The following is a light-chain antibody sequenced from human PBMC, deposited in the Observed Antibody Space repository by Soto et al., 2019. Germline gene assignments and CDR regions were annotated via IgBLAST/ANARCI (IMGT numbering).Light chain of an antibody. J-gene: IGKJ1*01. CDR2: GAS. CDR1: QTVTNDY. CDR3: QQYGSSPKA. V-gene: IGKV3-20*01. Sequence: EIVLTQSPGTLSLSPGERATLSCRASQTVTNDYLAWFQKRPGQAPRLLIYGASSRDTGIPDRFSGSGSGTDFTLTISNLEPEDFAVYYCQQYGSSPKAFGQRTKVEIK.